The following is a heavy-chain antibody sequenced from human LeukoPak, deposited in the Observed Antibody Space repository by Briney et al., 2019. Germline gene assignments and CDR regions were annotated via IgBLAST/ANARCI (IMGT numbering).Heavy chain of an antibody. CDR2: IYHSGST. V-gene: IGHV4-30-2*01. Sequence: PSETLSLTCAVSGGSISSGGYSWSWIRQPPGKGLEWIGYIYHSGSTYYNPPLKSRVTISVDRSKNQFSLKLSSVTAADTAVYYCARGYSSYFDPWGQGTLVTVSS. J-gene: IGHJ5*02. CDR1: GGSISSGGYS. D-gene: IGHD6-6*01. CDR3: ARGYSSYFDP.